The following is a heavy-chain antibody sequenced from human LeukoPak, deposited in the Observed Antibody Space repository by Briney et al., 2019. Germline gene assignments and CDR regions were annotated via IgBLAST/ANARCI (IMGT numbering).Heavy chain of an antibody. CDR1: GFTFSNYE. CDR2: ISGRGDVI. CDR3: AKVRERQWLYYFDY. V-gene: IGHV3-48*03. D-gene: IGHD6-19*01. J-gene: IGHJ4*02. Sequence: GGSLRLSCAASGFTFSNYEMNWVRQAPGKGLEWVSYISGRGDVIYYADSVKGRFTISRENAKNSLYLQMNSLRAEDTAVYYCAKVRERQWLYYFDYWGQGTLVTVSS.